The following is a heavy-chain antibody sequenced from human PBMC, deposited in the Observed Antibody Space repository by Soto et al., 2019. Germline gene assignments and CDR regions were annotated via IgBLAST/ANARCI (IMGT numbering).Heavy chain of an antibody. CDR1: GGTFSSYT. CDR2: MNPNSGNT. Sequence: QVQLVQSGAEVKKPGSSVKVSCKASGGTFSSYTISWVRQATGQGLEWMGWMNPNSGNTVYAQKFQGRVTMTRNTSVSTAYMELSSLRSEDTAVYYCARERSYGMDVWGQGTTVTVSS. CDR3: ARERSYGMDV. V-gene: IGHV1-8*02. J-gene: IGHJ6*02. D-gene: IGHD3-16*01.